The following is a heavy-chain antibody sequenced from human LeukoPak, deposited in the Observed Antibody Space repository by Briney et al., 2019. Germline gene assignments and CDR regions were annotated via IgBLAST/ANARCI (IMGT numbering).Heavy chain of an antibody. D-gene: IGHD4-17*01. Sequence: SETLSLTCTASGGSISSGDYYWSWIRQPPGKGLEWIGYIYYSGSTYYNPSLKSRVTISVDTSKNQFSLKLSSVTAADTAVNYCAREYFDYGRQPVPPHGAFDIWGQGTMVTVSS. V-gene: IGHV4-30-4*08. J-gene: IGHJ3*02. CDR2: IYYSGST. CDR1: GGSISSGDYY. CDR3: AREYFDYGRQPVPPHGAFDI.